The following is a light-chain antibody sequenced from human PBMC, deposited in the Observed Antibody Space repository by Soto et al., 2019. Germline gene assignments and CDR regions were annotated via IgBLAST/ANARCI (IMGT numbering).Light chain of an antibody. V-gene: IGKV1-12*01. CDR3: QQANSVPLT. Sequence: IQMTQSPSSVSASVGDRVILTCRASQRISSWLAWYHQRPGKAPKLLIYATSTLETGVPSRFSGSGSGSDFSLTNSSLQSEDLGTYFCQQANSVPLTFGKGTKVDI. CDR2: ATS. CDR1: QRISSW. J-gene: IGKJ1*01.